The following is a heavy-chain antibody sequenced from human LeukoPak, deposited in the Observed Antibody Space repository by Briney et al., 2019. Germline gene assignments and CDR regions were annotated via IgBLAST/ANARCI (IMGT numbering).Heavy chain of an antibody. V-gene: IGHV3-30*02. CDR2: IRYDGNNK. Sequence: PGGSLRLSCAASGFTFSDYSMHWVRQAPGKGLNWVAFIRYDGNNKYYADSVKGRFTISRDNSKNMLYLQMNSLRAEDTAVYYCARVISMIVVVPNDAFDIWGQGTMVTVSS. CDR3: ARVISMIVVVPNDAFDI. CDR1: GFTFSDYS. J-gene: IGHJ3*02. D-gene: IGHD3-22*01.